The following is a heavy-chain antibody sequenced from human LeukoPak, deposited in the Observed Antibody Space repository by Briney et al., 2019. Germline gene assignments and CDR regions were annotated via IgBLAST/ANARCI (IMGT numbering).Heavy chain of an antibody. V-gene: IGHV3-74*01. CDR3: VRDNGRNGFDI. J-gene: IGHJ3*02. Sequence: GGSLRLSCAASGFTFSTYSMNWVRHAPGKGLVWVSRISSDGSRISYADSVKGRFTISRDDAKKSLDLQMNSLRAEDTAVYFCVRDNGRNGFDIWGQGTMVTVSS. CDR1: GFTFSTYS. CDR2: ISSDGSRI.